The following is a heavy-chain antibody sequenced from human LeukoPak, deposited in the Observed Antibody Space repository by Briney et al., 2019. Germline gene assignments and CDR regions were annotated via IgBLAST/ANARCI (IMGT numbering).Heavy chain of an antibody. Sequence: SETLSLTCTVSGGSISSYYWSWIRQPPGKGLEWIGYIYTSGSTNYNPSLKSRVTISVDTSKNQFSLKLSSVTAADTAVYYCARLGTKRPGNYFDYWGQGTLVTVSP. CDR1: GGSISSYY. J-gene: IGHJ4*02. CDR3: ARLGTKRPGNYFDY. CDR2: IYTSGST. D-gene: IGHD1-1*01. V-gene: IGHV4-4*09.